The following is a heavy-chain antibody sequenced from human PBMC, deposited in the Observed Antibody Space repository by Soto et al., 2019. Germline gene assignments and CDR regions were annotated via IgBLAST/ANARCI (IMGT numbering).Heavy chain of an antibody. CDR2: IFYSGST. CDR3: ASTEDFFDY. CDR1: GVSLTSGTYY. V-gene: IGHV4-31*03. J-gene: IGHJ4*02. Sequence: SETLSLTCSVSGVSLTSGTYYWSWIRQHPGKGLEWIGYIFYSGSTDYNPSLKSRVNISVDTSKNQFSLKLSSVTAADTAVYYCASTEDFFDYWGQGTMVTVST.